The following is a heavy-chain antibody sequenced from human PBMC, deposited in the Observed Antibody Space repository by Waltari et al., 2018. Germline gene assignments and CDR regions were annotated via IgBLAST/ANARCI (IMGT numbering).Heavy chain of an antibody. J-gene: IGHJ4*02. Sequence: QVQLVQSGAEMKKPGASVKVSCKASGYTFPSYALHWVRQAPGKRLEWMGWINAGNGNTKYSQEFQGRVTITRDTSASTAYMELSSLRSEDMAVYYCARARYSSSWSHFDYWGQGTLVTVSS. V-gene: IGHV1-3*03. CDR1: GYTFPSYA. D-gene: IGHD6-13*01. CDR2: INAGNGNT. CDR3: ARARYSSSWSHFDY.